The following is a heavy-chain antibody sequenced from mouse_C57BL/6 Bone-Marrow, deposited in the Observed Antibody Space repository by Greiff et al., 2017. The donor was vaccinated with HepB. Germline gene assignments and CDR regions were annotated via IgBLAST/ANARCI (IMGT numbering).Heavy chain of an antibody. CDR2: IWSGGST. D-gene: IGHD1-1*01. V-gene: IGHV2-2*01. Sequence: VHLVESGPGLVQPSQSLSITCTVSGFSLTSYGVHWVRQSPGKGLEWLGVIWSGGSTDYNAAFISRLSISKDNSKSQVFFKMNSLQADDTAIYYCASSSRATVVAHWYFDVWGTGTTVTVSS. CDR3: ASSSRATVVAHWYFDV. J-gene: IGHJ1*03. CDR1: GFSLTSYG.